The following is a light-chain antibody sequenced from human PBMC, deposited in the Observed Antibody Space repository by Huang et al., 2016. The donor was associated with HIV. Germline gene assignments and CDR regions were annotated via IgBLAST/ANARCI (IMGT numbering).Light chain of an antibody. CDR1: QSVASSY. CDR2: GAS. J-gene: IGKJ1*01. V-gene: IGKV3-20*01. Sequence: EIVLTQSPGTLSLSPGESATLSCRASQSVASSYLSWYQQKPGQAPRPLIYGASTRATGIPDRCSGSGSGTDFTLTISTLEPEDFAVYYCQQYGNTPPRTFGQGTKVEV. CDR3: QQYGNTPPRT.